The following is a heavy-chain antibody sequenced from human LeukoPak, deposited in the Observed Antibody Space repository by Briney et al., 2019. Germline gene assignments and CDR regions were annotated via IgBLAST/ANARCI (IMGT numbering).Heavy chain of an antibody. D-gene: IGHD3-3*01. J-gene: IGHJ6*02. V-gene: IGHV1-18*01. Sequence: ASVKVSFKASGYTFTSYGISWVRQAPGQGLEWMGWISAYNGNTNYAQKLQGRVTMTTDTSTSTAYMELRSLRSDDTAVYYCARGPPYYDFWSGYSYYYYYYGMDVWGQGTTVTVSS. CDR1: GYTFTSYG. CDR3: ARGPPYYDFWSGYSYYYYYYGMDV. CDR2: ISAYNGNT.